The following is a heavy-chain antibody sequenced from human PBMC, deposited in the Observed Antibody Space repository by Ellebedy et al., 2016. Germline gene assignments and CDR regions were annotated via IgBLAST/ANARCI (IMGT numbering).Heavy chain of an antibody. CDR3: ASNGHSGPAIFDY. D-gene: IGHD1-26*01. J-gene: IGHJ4*02. V-gene: IGHV1-46*01. Sequence: ASVKVSXXASGYTFTSYYMHWVRQAPGQGLEWMGIINPSGGSTSYAQKFQGGVTMTRDTSTSTVYMELSSLRSEDTAVYYCASNGHSGPAIFDYWGQGTLVTVSS. CDR1: GYTFTSYY. CDR2: INPSGGST.